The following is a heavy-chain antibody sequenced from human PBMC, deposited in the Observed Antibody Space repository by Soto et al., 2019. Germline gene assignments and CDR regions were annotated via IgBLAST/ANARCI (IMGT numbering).Heavy chain of an antibody. V-gene: IGHV1-58*01. J-gene: IGHJ3*02. Sequence: SVKVSCKASGFTFTSSAVQWVRQARGQRLEWIGWIVVGSGNTNYAQKLQERVTITRDMSTSTAYMELSSLRSEDTAVYYCAAGVGAVAGTGAFDIWGQGTMVTVSS. CDR1: GFTFTSSA. CDR2: IVVGSGNT. D-gene: IGHD6-19*01. CDR3: AAGVGAVAGTGAFDI.